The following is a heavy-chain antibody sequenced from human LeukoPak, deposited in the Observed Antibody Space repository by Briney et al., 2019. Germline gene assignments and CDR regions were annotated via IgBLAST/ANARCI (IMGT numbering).Heavy chain of an antibody. D-gene: IGHD2-15*01. CDR3: ARGRFCSGGSCYGAR. J-gene: IGHJ4*02. V-gene: IGHV3-49*03. CDR2: IRSKAYGGTT. CDR1: GFTFGDYA. Sequence: GGSLRLSCTASGFTFGDYAMSWFRQAPGKGLEWVGFIRSKAYGGTTEYAASVRGRFIISREDSKSIAYLQMNSLKTEDTALYYCARGRFCSGGSCYGARWGQGTLVTVSS.